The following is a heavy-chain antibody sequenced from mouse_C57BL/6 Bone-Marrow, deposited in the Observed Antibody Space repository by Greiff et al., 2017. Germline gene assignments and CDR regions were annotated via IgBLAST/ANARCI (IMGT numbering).Heavy chain of an antibody. J-gene: IGHJ1*03. Sequence: EVMLVASGGGLVKPGGSLKLSCAASGFTFSDSGMHWVRQAPEKGLAWVAYISSGSSTLYYADTVKGRFTISRGHAKNTLFLQLTSLRSEDTVMYYSARKHGSSFYWYCDVWGTGTTVTVSS. D-gene: IGHD1-1*01. CDR2: ISSGSSTL. CDR1: GFTFSDSG. V-gene: IGHV5-17*01. CDR3: ARKHGSSFYWYCDV.